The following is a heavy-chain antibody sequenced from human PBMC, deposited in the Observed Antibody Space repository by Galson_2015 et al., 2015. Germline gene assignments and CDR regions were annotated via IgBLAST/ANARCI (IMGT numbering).Heavy chain of an antibody. Sequence: TLSLTCTVSGDSLTGSDYYWSWIRQPAGKGLEYIGRVHSNGRTSHNPSLAGRITISIDTSKNQFSLEVTSVTAADTAIYYCARGNCGVDCSGYNWFDPWGQGTLVSVSS. J-gene: IGHJ5*02. CDR2: VHSNGRT. CDR3: ARGNCGVDCSGYNWFDP. D-gene: IGHD2-21*02. V-gene: IGHV4-61*02. CDR1: GDSLTGSDYY.